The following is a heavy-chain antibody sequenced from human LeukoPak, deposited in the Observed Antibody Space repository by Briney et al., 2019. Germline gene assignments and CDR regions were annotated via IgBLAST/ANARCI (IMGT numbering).Heavy chain of an antibody. V-gene: IGHV1-2*02. D-gene: IGHD2-2*01. CDR3: ARDPRIPVPGDY. CDR1: GYTFTDYY. Sequence: ASVKVSCKASGYTFTDYYIHWGRQAPGQGLEWMGWINPDSGGTNYAQEFQGRVTMTRDTSISTAYMELRRLRSDDTAVYYCARDPRIPVPGDYWGQGTLVTVSS. J-gene: IGHJ4*02. CDR2: INPDSGGT.